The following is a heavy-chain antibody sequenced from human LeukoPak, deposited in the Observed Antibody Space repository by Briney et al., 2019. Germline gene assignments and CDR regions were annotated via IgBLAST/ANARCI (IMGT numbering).Heavy chain of an antibody. CDR2: IYYSGST. V-gene: IGHV4-31*03. Sequence: SETLSLTCTVSGGSISGGAYYWSWIRQHPGKGLEWIGYIYYSGSTYYNPSLKSRVTISVDTSKNQFSLKLTSVTAADTAVYYCARDRGAGTTTFDYWGQGTLVTVSS. D-gene: IGHD1-1*01. CDR1: GGSISGGAYY. CDR3: ARDRGAGTTTFDY. J-gene: IGHJ4*02.